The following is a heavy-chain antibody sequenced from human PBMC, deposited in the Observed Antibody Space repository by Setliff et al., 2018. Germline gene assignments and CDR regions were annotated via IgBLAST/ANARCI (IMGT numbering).Heavy chain of an antibody. V-gene: IGHV4-61*01. J-gene: IGHJ4*02. CDR3: AKGRGEMDS. Sequence: SETLSLTCTVSGGSVSSGSYYWSWIRQPPGKGLEWIGYIYYSGSTNYNPSLKSRVTISVGTSKNQFSLKLNSVTAADTAVYYCAKGRGEMDSWGQGILVTVSS. D-gene: IGHD3-10*01. CDR1: GGSVSSGSYY. CDR2: IYYSGST.